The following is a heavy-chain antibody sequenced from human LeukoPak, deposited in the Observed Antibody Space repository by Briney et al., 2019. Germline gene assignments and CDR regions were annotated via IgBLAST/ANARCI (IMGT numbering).Heavy chain of an antibody. CDR2: THYTGNI. CDR1: SDSINYYY. V-gene: IGHV4-59*08. D-gene: IGHD2-8*01. J-gene: IGHJ4*02. Sequence: SETLSLTCSVPSDSINYYYWTWIRQPPGKELEWIAYTHYTGNIKSNPSLKSRVTTSVDTSKSQFSLKLSSVTAADTAVYYCAKWSSTLKAFDFWGQGILAIVSS. CDR3: AKWSSTLKAFDF.